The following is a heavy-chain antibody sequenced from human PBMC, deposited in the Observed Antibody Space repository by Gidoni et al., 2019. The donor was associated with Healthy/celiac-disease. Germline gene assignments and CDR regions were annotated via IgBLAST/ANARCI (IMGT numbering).Heavy chain of an antibody. V-gene: IGHV2-26*01. CDR2: IFSNAEK. CDR1: GFSLSNARMG. J-gene: IGHJ6*02. Sequence: QVTLKESGPVLVKLTETLPLTCTASGFSLSNARMGLSWIRHPPGKALEWLAHIFSNAEKSYSTSLKSRLTISKDTSKSQVVLTMTNMDPVDTATYYCARPHRYYYYGMDVWGQGTTVTVSS. CDR3: ARPHRYYYYGMDV.